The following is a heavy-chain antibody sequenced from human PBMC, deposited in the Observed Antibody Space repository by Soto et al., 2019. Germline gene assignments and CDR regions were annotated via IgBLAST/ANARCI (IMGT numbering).Heavy chain of an antibody. CDR1: GFTFSNYA. CDR2: ISVNDGST. Sequence: EVKLLESGGGLVQPGGSLRLSCAASGFTFSNYAMTWVRQAPGRELEWVSSISVNDGSTYYADSVKGRFTISRDNYRSTVFLQMTGLRVEDAAIYYCAKDTSPTAVQRFYFDSWGQGSLVTVSS. CDR3: AKDTSPTAVQRFYFDS. J-gene: IGHJ4*02. V-gene: IGHV3-23*01. D-gene: IGHD2-2*01.